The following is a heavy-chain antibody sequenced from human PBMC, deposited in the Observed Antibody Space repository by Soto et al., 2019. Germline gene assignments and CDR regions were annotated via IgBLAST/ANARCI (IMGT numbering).Heavy chain of an antibody. Sequence: SETLSLTCTVSGGSTSSYYWSWIRQSPGKGLEWIGYSSHSGSTNYNPSLKSRVTISVDTSKSQLSLKLSSVTAADKAFYYCARPMTTLTRDYYYAMDVWGQGTTVTVSS. D-gene: IGHD4-17*01. CDR3: ARPMTTLTRDYYYAMDV. CDR2: SSHSGST. V-gene: IGHV4-59*01. J-gene: IGHJ6*02. CDR1: GGSTSSYY.